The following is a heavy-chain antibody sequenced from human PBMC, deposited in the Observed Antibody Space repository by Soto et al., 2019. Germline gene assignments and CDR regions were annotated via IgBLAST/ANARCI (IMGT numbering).Heavy chain of an antibody. CDR2: IKHSGGT. J-gene: IGHJ4*02. D-gene: IGHD1-26*01. V-gene: IGHV4-34*01. Sequence: PSETLSLTCDVYGGSFSGYYWSWIRQSPGKGLEWIGQIKHSGGTNYNPLLKSRVTISVDTPRNQFSLKLSSVTAADTAVYYCARREIQAPLDYWGQGTLVTVSS. CDR3: ARREIQAPLDY. CDR1: GGSFSGYY.